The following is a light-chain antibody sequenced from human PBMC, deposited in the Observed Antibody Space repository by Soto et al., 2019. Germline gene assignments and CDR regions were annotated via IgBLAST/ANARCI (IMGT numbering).Light chain of an antibody. V-gene: IGKV3-20*01. CDR1: QSVSSSY. CDR2: GAS. CDR3: QQYGNWPRT. J-gene: IGKJ1*01. Sequence: EIVLTQSPGTLSLSPGERATLSCRASQSVSSSYLAWYQQKPGQAPRLLIYGASSRATGIPDRFSGSGSGTDVTLTISRLEPEDFAVYYCQQYGNWPRTFGQGTKVEIK.